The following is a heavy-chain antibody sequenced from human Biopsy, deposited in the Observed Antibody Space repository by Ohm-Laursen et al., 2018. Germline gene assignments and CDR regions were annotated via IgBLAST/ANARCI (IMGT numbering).Heavy chain of an antibody. CDR1: GYTLTELS. J-gene: IGHJ4*02. Sequence: SVKVSCNVSGYTLTELSIHWVRQTGGKGLEWMGGFDREERKTVYAEKFQGRVTMTEDTSTDTVYMEVTSLRSGDTAVYYCATGPYYDTRFYYNVRPFDFWGQGTLVTVSS. D-gene: IGHD3-10*01. CDR2: FDREERKT. CDR3: ATGPYYDTRFYYNVRPFDF. V-gene: IGHV1-24*01.